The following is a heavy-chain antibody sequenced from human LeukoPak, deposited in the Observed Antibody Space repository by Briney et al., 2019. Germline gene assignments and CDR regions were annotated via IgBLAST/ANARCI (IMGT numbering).Heavy chain of an antibody. V-gene: IGHV3-23*01. CDR2: ISKSGDST. D-gene: IGHD2-15*01. Sequence: PGGSLRLSCSASGFTFSSYATSWVRQAPGKGLEWVSGISKSGDSTYYTDSVKGRFTISRDNAKNSLYLQMNSLRAEDTAVYYCAREYCSGGSCYRDDAFDIWGQGTMVTVSS. J-gene: IGHJ3*02. CDR3: AREYCSGGSCYRDDAFDI. CDR1: GFTFSSYA.